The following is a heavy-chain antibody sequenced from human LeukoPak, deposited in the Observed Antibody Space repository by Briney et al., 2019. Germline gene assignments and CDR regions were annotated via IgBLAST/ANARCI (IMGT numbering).Heavy chain of an antibody. J-gene: IGHJ4*02. Sequence: ASVKVSCKASGYTFIGYYMHWVRQAPGQGLEWMGWINPNSGGTKYAQKFQGRVTMTRDTSISTAYMELRSLRSDDTAIYYCARNYDSSKDGNDYWGQGTLVTVSS. V-gene: IGHV1-2*02. CDR1: GYTFIGYY. D-gene: IGHD3-22*01. CDR2: INPNSGGT. CDR3: ARNYDSSKDGNDY.